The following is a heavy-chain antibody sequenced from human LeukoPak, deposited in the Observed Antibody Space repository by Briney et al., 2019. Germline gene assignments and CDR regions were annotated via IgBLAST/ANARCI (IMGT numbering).Heavy chain of an antibody. Sequence: GRSLRLSCAASGFTFSSYGMHWVRQAPGKGLEWVAVISYDGSNKYYADSVKGRFTISRDNSKNTLYLQMNSLRAEDTAVYYCAKWESLDYWGQGTLVTVSS. V-gene: IGHV3-30*18. CDR3: AKWESLDY. CDR1: GFTFSSYG. D-gene: IGHD1-26*01. CDR2: ISYDGSNK. J-gene: IGHJ4*02.